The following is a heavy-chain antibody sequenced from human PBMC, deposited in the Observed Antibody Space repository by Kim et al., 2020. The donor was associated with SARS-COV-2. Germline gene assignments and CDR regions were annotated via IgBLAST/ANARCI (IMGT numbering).Heavy chain of an antibody. J-gene: IGHJ4*02. V-gene: IGHV4-59*01. D-gene: IGHD4-17*01. CDR1: GGSISSYY. CDR3: ARVPPTTVVTPSGYFDY. CDR2: IYYSGST. Sequence: SETLSLTCTVSGGSISSYYWSWIRQPPGKGLEWIGYIYYSGSTNYNPSLKSRVTISVDTSKNQFSLKLSSVTAADTAVYYCARVPPTTVVTPSGYFDYWGQGTLVTVSS.